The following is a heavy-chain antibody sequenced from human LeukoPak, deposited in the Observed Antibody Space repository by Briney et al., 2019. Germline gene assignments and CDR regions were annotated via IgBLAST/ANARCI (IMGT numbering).Heavy chain of an antibody. CDR1: GYTFTSYG. Sequence: GASVKVCCKASGYTFTSYGISWVRQAPGQGLEWMGWISAYNGNTNYAQKLQGRVTMTEDTSTDTAYMELSRLRSEDTAVYYCANPYGSGGFDYWGQGTLVTVSS. D-gene: IGHD3-10*01. J-gene: IGHJ4*02. CDR3: ANPYGSGGFDY. CDR2: ISAYNGNT. V-gene: IGHV1-18*01.